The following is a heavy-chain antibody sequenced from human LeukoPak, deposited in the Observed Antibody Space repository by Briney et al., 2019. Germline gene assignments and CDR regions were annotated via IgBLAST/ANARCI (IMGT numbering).Heavy chain of an antibody. CDR1: GGTFSSYA. V-gene: IGHV1-69*05. J-gene: IGHJ4*02. D-gene: IGHD3-3*01. CDR3: ARAETIFGGFDY. Sequence: SVKVSCKASGGTFSSYAISWVRQAPGQGLEWMGGIIPIFGTANYAQKFQGRVTITTDESTSTAYMELSSLRSEDTAVYYCARAETIFGGFDYWGQGTLVTVSS. CDR2: IIPIFGTA.